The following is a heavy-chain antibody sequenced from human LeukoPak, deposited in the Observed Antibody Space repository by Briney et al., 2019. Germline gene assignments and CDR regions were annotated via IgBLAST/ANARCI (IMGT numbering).Heavy chain of an antibody. CDR3: CRDGYNLLGWVAFDI. V-gene: IGHV3-21*01. CDR1: GFTFSSYS. Sequence: PGGSLRLSCAASGFTFSSYSMNWVRQAPGKGLEWVSSISSSSSYIYYADSVKGRFTISRDNAKNSLYLQMNSLRAEDTAAYYCCRDGYNLLGWVAFDIWGQGTMVTVSS. J-gene: IGHJ3*02. D-gene: IGHD5-24*01. CDR2: ISSSSSYI.